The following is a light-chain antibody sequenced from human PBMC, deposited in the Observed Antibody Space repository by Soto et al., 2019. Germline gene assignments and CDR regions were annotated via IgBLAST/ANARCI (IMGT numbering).Light chain of an antibody. Sequence: QSVLTQPASLSWSPGQSITISCTGTSSDIGAYDYVSWFQQHPGKAPKLMISEVNNRPSGVSNRFSGSKSGNTAYLTISGLQVEDEAEYFFFSFTTTSTHVFGTGTKVTVL. CDR2: EVN. V-gene: IGLV2-14*01. CDR1: SSDIGAYDY. CDR3: FSFTTTSTHV. J-gene: IGLJ1*01.